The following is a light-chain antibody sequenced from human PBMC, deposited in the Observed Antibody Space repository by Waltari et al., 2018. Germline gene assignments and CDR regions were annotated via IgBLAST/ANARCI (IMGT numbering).Light chain of an antibody. CDR1: SRDVGDSNS. Sequence: QSALTQPASVSGSPGQSVSISCTGTSRDVGDSNSVSWFQDRPGQGPKVIIYDVSDPPSGVPARFSGSKSGNTASLAISGLQAEDEADYYCSSESSDKVVLFGGGTKVTVL. V-gene: IGLV2-14*03. CDR3: SSESSDKVVL. J-gene: IGLJ3*02. CDR2: DVS.